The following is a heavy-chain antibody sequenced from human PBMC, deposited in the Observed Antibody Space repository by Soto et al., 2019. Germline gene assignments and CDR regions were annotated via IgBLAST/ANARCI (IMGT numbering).Heavy chain of an antibody. D-gene: IGHD3-10*01. Sequence: EVQLVESGGGLLQPGGSLTLSCTASGFTFSNYWMHWVRQAPGKGLVWGSRTKSDGSGTSYTDSVKGRFTISRDNTYNTLDLQRSNLRAEDTAVYYCARGGFASGPGRMDVWGKGTTVSVSS. J-gene: IGHJ6*04. CDR2: TKSDGSGT. CDR3: ARGGFASGPGRMDV. CDR1: GFTFSNYW. V-gene: IGHV3-74*01.